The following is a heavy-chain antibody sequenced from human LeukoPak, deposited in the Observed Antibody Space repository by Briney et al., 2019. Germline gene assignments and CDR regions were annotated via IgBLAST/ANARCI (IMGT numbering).Heavy chain of an antibody. V-gene: IGHV4-59*08. J-gene: IGHJ4*02. CDR2: IYYSGSA. CDR1: DDSMISYY. Sequence: SETLFLTCTVSDDSMISYYWGWIRQPPGKELEWIGYIYYSGSASYNPSLKSRVSISVDTSKNQFSLTLSSVTAADTAMYYCARLKRGAAGTLDYWGQGTLVTVSS. D-gene: IGHD6-13*01. CDR3: ARLKRGAAGTLDY.